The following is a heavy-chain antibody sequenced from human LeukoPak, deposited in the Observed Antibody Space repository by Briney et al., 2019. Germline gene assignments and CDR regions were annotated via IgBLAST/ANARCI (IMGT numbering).Heavy chain of an antibody. CDR3: AKSMEWLLFLSHFDY. CDR2: ISGSGGST. CDR1: GFTFSSYA. V-gene: IGHV3-23*01. D-gene: IGHD3-3*01. Sequence: GGSLRLSCAASGFTFSSYAMHWVRQAPGKGLEWVSAISGSGGSTYYADSVKGRFTISRDNSKNTLYLQMNSLRAEDTAVYYCAKSMEWLLFLSHFDYWGQGTLVTVSS. J-gene: IGHJ4*02.